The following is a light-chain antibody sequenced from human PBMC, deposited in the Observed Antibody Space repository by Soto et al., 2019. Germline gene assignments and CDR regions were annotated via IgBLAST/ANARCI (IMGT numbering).Light chain of an antibody. Sequence: DIQMPQSPSTLSASVGDRVTITCRASQSISSWLAWYQHKPGKAPKLLIYDASNLESGVPSRFSGSGSGTEFTLTISSLQPDDFATYYCQQYNNYSYTFGQGTKLEIK. CDR1: QSISSW. CDR3: QQYNNYSYT. CDR2: DAS. V-gene: IGKV1-5*01. J-gene: IGKJ2*01.